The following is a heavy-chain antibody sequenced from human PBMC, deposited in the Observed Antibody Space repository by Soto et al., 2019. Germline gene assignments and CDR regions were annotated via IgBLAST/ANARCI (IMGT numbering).Heavy chain of an antibody. J-gene: IGHJ6*02. CDR1: GFTFSSYG. D-gene: IGHD2-2*03. V-gene: IGHV3-30*18. Sequence: GGSLRLSCAASGFTFSSYGMHWVRQAPGKGLEWVAVISYDGSNKYYADSVKGRFTISRDNSKNTLYLQMNSLRAEDTAVYYCAKDALDIVVVPAASAYYYYYGMDVWGQGTTVTVSS. CDR3: AKDALDIVVVPAASAYYYYYGMDV. CDR2: ISYDGSNK.